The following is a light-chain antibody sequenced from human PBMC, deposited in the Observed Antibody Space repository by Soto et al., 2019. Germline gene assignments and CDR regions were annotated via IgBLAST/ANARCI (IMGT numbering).Light chain of an antibody. CDR2: DAS. CDR3: QRRSSWPLS. CDR1: QTVNFN. Sequence: EIVLTQSPATLSLSPGERATLSCRASQTVNFNLAWYQQKPGQAPRLLIYDASNRATSIPSRFSGSGSGTDFTPTISSLEPEDFAFYYCQRRSSWPLSFGGGTKVEI. J-gene: IGKJ4*01. V-gene: IGKV3-11*01.